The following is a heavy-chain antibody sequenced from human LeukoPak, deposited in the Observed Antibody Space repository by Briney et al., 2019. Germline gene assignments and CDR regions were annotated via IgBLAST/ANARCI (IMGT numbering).Heavy chain of an antibody. CDR3: ARDPFRDYDRSGYFVL. J-gene: IGHJ1*01. V-gene: IGHV3-48*03. CDR1: EFTFSHYE. CDR2: ISSSGSTR. Sequence: GGSLTLPCATSEFTFSHYEMNWLRQAPGKALEGVSYISSSGSTRYYADSVKGRFTIYRDNAKNSLHLKMNSLRAEDTAVYYCARDPFRDYDRSGYFVLGGEGT. D-gene: IGHD3-22*01.